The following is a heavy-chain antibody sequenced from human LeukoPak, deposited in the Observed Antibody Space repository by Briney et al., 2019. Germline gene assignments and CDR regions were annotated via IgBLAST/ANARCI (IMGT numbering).Heavy chain of an antibody. Sequence: SVKVSCKASGGTFSSYAISWVRQAPGQGLEWMGGIIPIFGTANYAQKFQGRVTMTEDTSTDTAYMELSSLRSEDTAVYYCATGGIAARRTYYFDYWGQGTLVTVSS. V-gene: IGHV1-69*06. J-gene: IGHJ4*02. CDR2: IIPIFGTA. D-gene: IGHD6-6*01. CDR3: ATGGIAARRTYYFDY. CDR1: GGTFSSYA.